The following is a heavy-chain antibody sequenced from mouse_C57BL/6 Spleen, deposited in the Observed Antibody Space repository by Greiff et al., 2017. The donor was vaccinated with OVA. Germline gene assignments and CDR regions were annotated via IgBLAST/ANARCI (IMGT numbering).Heavy chain of an antibody. V-gene: IGHV1-69*01. D-gene: IGHD2-5*01. J-gene: IGHJ2*01. Sequence: QVQLQQSGAELVMPGASVKLSCKASGYTFTSYWMHWVKQRPGQGLEWIGEIDPSDSYTNYNQKFKGKSTLTVDKSSSTAYMQLSSLTSEDSAVYYCARYSNSFDDWGQGTTLTVSS. CDR1: GYTFTSYW. CDR3: ARYSNSFDD. CDR2: IDPSDSYT.